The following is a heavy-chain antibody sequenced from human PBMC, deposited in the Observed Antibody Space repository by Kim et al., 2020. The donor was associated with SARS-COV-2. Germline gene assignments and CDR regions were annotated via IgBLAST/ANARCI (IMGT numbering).Heavy chain of an antibody. J-gene: IGHJ4*02. V-gene: IGHV4-59*01. CDR1: GGSISSYY. CDR2: IYYSGST. CDR3: ARDRFGELGGY. D-gene: IGHD3-10*01. Sequence: SETLSLTCTVSGGSISSYYWSWIRQPPGKGLEWIGYIYYSGSTNYNPSLKSRVTISVDTSKNQFSLKLSSVTAADTAVYYCARDRFGELGGYLGQGTRVT.